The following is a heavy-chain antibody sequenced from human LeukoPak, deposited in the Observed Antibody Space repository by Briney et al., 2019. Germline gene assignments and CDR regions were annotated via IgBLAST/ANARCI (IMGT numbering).Heavy chain of an antibody. J-gene: IGHJ4*02. CDR3: ARAPPRRDGNNHRGYYSDY. D-gene: IGHD5-24*01. CDR1: GFTFSSYW. CDR2: IKQDESEK. Sequence: GGSLRLSCAASGFTFSSYWMSWVRQAPGKGLEWVANIKQDESEKYYVDSVKGRFTISRDNAKNSLYLQMNSLRVEETAVYYCARAPPRRDGNNHRGYYSDYWGQGSLVTVSS. V-gene: IGHV3-7*01.